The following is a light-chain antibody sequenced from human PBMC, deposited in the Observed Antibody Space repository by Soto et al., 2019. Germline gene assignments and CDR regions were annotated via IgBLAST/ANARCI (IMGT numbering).Light chain of an antibody. J-gene: IGLJ1*01. CDR3: SSYTSSSTRV. CDR1: SSDVGAYDF. Sequence: QSLVTQPASVSRSPGQSITITCTGTSSDVGAYDFVSWYQQHPDKAPKLMIYEVSNRPSGVSNRFSGSKSVNTATLTISGLQAEDETDYYCSSYTSSSTRVFGTGTKVTVL. CDR2: EVS. V-gene: IGLV2-14*03.